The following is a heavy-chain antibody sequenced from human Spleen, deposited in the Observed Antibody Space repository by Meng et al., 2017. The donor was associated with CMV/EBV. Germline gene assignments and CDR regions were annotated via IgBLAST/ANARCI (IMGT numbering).Heavy chain of an antibody. CDR2: IVFGSANT. D-gene: IGHD6-13*01. V-gene: IGHV1-58*01. J-gene: IGHJ4*02. CDR3: ATIGPPGTADF. Sequence: AVKVPCKTSGFTFTNSGVQWVRQTRGQRLEWIGWIVFGSANTNYAQKFQERVTITRDLSTGTAYMELSSLRSEDTAIYYCATIGPPGTADFWGQGTLVTVSS. CDR1: GFTFTNSG.